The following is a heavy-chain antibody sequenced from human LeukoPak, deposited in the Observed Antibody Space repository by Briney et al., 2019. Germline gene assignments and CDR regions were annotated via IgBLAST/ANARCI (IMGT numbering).Heavy chain of an antibody. CDR1: GYSISTSNN. CDR3: ARKTTTGPTKAAFDI. Sequence: SDTLSLTCAVSGYSISTSNNWAWIRQPPGKGLEWIGHIYYTGSIYYNPPLKSRVTMSVDTSKNQFSLKLSSVTAVDTAVYYCARKTTTGPTKAAFDIWGQGTMVTVTS. J-gene: IGHJ3*02. CDR2: IYYTGSI. V-gene: IGHV4-28*05. D-gene: IGHD4-17*01.